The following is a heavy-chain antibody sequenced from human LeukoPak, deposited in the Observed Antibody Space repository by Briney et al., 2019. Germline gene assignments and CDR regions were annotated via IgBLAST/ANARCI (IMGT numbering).Heavy chain of an antibody. V-gene: IGHV3-23*01. CDR2: ISGSGGST. CDR3: AKHYYYYYYMDV. CDR1: GFTFSSYG. Sequence: HPGGSLRLSCAASGFTFSSYGMSWVRQAPGKGLEWVSAISGSGGSTYYADSVKGRFTISRDNSKNTLYLQMNSLRAEDTAVYYCAKHYYYYYYMDVWGKGTTVTVSS. J-gene: IGHJ6*03.